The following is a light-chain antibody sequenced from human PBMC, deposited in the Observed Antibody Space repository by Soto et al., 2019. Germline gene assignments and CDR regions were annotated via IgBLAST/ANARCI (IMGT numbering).Light chain of an antibody. J-gene: IGKJ5*01. V-gene: IGKV2D-29*02. CDR2: EVS. CDR1: QSLLHITGETF. CDR3: MQSTQLPPT. Sequence: DVVMTQTPLSLSVAPGQPASISCKSSQSLLHITGETFLFWYLQKPGQSPQLLIYEVSTRVSGVPDRFSGSGSGTDFKLEISRVETDDVGIYYCMQSTQLPPTFGQGTRLDIK.